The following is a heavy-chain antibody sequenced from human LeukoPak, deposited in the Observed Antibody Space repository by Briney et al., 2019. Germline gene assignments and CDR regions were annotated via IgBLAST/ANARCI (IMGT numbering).Heavy chain of an antibody. D-gene: IGHD3-10*01. CDR2: ISSSGSTI. J-gene: IGHJ4*02. V-gene: IGHV3-11*01. Sequence: PGGSLRLSCAASGFTFSDYYMSWIRQAPGKGLEWVSYISSSGSTIYYADSVKGRFTISRDNAKNSLYLQMNSLRAEDTAVYYCARDRSSGSPEGDYGYWGQGTLVTVSS. CDR3: ARDRSSGSPEGDYGY. CDR1: GFTFSDYY.